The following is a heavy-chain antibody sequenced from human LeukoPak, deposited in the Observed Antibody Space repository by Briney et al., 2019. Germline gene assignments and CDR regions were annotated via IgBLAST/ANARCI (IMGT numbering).Heavy chain of an antibody. Sequence: SQTLSLTCAISGDSVSSNSAAWNWTRQSPSSGLESLGRTYYRSKWYNDYAVSVKSRITINPDTSKNQFSLQLNSVTPEDTAVYYCARDTSSSWYWFDPWGQGTLVTVSS. D-gene: IGHD6-13*01. J-gene: IGHJ5*02. V-gene: IGHV6-1*01. CDR3: ARDTSSSWYWFDP. CDR2: TYYRSKWYN. CDR1: GDSVSSNSAA.